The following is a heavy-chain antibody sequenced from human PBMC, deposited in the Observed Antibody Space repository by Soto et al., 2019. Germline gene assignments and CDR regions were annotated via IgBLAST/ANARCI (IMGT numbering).Heavy chain of an antibody. CDR1: GGSFSGYY. CDR2: INHSGST. D-gene: IGHD3-9*01. CDR3: ARGYDIVDY. V-gene: IGHV4-34*01. Sequence: SETLSLTCAVYGGSFSGYYWSWIRQPPGKGLEWIGEINHSGSTNYNPSLKSRVTISVDTSKNQFSLKLSSVTAADTAVYYCARGYDIVDYGGQGTLVTVSS. J-gene: IGHJ4*02.